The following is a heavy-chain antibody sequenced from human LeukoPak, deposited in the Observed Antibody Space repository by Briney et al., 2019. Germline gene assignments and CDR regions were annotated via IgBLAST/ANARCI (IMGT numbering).Heavy chain of an antibody. CDR2: ISYDGSNK. D-gene: IGHD6-19*01. Sequence: PGRSLRLSCAASGFTFSSYAMHWVRQAPGKGLEWVAVISYDGSNKYYADSVKGRFTISRDNSKNTLYLQMNSLRAEDTAVYYCAKDYGVAVAGTYYFDYWGQGTLVTVSS. J-gene: IGHJ4*02. CDR1: GFTFSSYA. V-gene: IGHV3-30-3*01. CDR3: AKDYGVAVAGTYYFDY.